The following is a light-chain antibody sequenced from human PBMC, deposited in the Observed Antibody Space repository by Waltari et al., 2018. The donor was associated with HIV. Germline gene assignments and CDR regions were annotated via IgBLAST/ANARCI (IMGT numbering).Light chain of an antibody. V-gene: IGKV3-15*01. CDR3: QQYNNWHPWT. CDR1: QSVSSN. CDR2: GAS. J-gene: IGKJ1*01. Sequence: EIGMTQSPATLSVSPGARATLSCRASQSVSSNLAWYQQKPGQAPRLLVYGASTRATGSPARFSGSGSGTEFTLTISSLQSEDFAVYYCQQYNNWHPWTFGQGTKVEI.